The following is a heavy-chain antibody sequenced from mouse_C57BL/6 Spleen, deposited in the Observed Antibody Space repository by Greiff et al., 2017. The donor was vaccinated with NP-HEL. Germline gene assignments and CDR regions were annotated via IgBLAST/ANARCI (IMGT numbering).Heavy chain of an antibody. V-gene: IGHV1-82*01. J-gene: IGHJ2*01. CDR1: GYAFSSSW. D-gene: IGHD1-1*01. CDR3: AREGDYYD. Sequence: QVQLKESGPELVKPGASVKISCKASGYAFSSSWMNWVKQRPGKGLEWIGRIYPGDGDTNYNGKFKGKATLTADKSSSTAYMQLSSLTSEDAAVYFCAREGDYYDWGQGTTLTVSS. CDR2: IYPGDGDT.